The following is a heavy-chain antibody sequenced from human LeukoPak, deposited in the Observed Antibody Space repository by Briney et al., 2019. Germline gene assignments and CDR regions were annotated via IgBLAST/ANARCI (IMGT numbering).Heavy chain of an antibody. CDR1: GYDFSRYW. CDR3: ARWSVSGTVY. CDR2: INPGDSET. J-gene: IGHJ4*02. Sequence: GESLKISCKGSGYDFSRYWIGWVRQMPGKGLEWMGIINPGDSETRYSPSFQGQVTISADRSISTAYLQWSSLKASDTAMYYCARWSVSGTVYWGQGALVTVSS. V-gene: IGHV5-51*01. D-gene: IGHD6-19*01.